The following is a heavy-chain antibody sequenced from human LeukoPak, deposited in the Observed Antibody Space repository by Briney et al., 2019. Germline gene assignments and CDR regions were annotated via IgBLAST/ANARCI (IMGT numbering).Heavy chain of an antibody. CDR3: ARGRGRYYYYNMDV. CDR1: GFTFSSYA. Sequence: QPGGSLRLSCAASGFTFSSYAMHWVRQAPGKGLEWVAVISYDGSNKYYADSVKGRFTISRDNSKNTLYLQMNSLRAEDTAVYYCARGRGRYYYYNMDVWGKGTTVTVSP. J-gene: IGHJ6*04. V-gene: IGHV3-30*04. CDR2: ISYDGSNK. D-gene: IGHD3-10*01.